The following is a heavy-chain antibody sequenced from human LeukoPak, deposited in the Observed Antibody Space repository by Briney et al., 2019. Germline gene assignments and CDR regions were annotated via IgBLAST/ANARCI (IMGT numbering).Heavy chain of an antibody. Sequence: ASVKVSCKASGYTFTSYDIMWVRQAPGQGLEWMGWISGYSGNTNYAQNLRGRVTMTTDTSTNTAYMELRSLSSDDKAVYYCARDPPVVVTGDYWGPGALVTVSS. CDR1: GYTFTSYD. J-gene: IGHJ4*02. D-gene: IGHD2-15*01. CDR3: ARDPPVVVTGDY. CDR2: ISGYSGNT. V-gene: IGHV1-18*01.